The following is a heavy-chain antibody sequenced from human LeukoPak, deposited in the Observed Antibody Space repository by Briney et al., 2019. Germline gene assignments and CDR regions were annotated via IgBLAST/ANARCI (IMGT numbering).Heavy chain of an antibody. Sequence: GGFLRLSCAGSGFTFSDFWMTWVRQTPGKGLEWVANIKEDGTEKNLVDSVKGRFTISRDNTKNLLFLEMNNLRGDDTAIYYCVRESRPGGAMGLYHNLDYWGQGTLVAVSS. CDR2: IKEDGTEK. D-gene: IGHD1-1*01. V-gene: IGHV3-7*01. CDR3: VRESRPGGAMGLYHNLDY. J-gene: IGHJ4*02. CDR1: GFTFSDFW.